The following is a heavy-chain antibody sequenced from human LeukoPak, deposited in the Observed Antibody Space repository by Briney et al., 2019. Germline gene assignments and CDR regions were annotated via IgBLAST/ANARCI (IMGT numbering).Heavy chain of an antibody. CDR3: ARDPCGGDCYLNWFDP. CDR1: GGTFSSYT. J-gene: IGHJ5*02. V-gene: IGHV1-69*04. Sequence: GSSVKVSCKASGGTFSSYTISWVRQAPGQGLEWMGRIIPIIGIANYAQKFQGRVTITADKSTSTAYMELSSLRSEDTAVYYCARDPCGGDCYLNWFDPWGQGTLVTVSS. D-gene: IGHD2-21*02. CDR2: IIPIIGIA.